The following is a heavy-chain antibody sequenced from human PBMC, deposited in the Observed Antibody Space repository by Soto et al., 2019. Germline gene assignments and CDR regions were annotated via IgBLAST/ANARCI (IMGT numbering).Heavy chain of an antibody. D-gene: IGHD1-1*01. V-gene: IGHV3-48*01. CDR3: ATSFITTIGTTA. Sequence: EVQLVESGEVWVHPGGSLSPPCEAPEFTSGNFGINGVAQAPGKGLEWVSHISSSSTTIYYAEPVKGRFTISRDNAKNSLYLQMSSLRGEDTAVYYCATSFITTIGTTAWGQGTLVTVSS. CDR1: EFTSGNFG. J-gene: IGHJ4*02. CDR2: ISSSSTTI.